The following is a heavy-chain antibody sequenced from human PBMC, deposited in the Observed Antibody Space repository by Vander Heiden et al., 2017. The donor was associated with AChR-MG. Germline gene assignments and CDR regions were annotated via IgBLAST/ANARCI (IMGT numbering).Heavy chain of an antibody. V-gene: IGHV3-23*01. J-gene: IGHJ4*02. D-gene: IGHD5-18*01. CDR1: GFTFNSYG. CDR3: TKSLWPSRLWEPDY. CDR2: VSQSGDNT. Sequence: EVQLLASGGGLVQPGGSLRLSCAASGFTFNSYGMSWVRQAPGKGLEWVSTVSQSGDNTYYADSVKGRFTISRDNSKNTLFLQMNSLRAEDTAVYYCTKSLWPSRLWEPDYWGQGTLLTVSS.